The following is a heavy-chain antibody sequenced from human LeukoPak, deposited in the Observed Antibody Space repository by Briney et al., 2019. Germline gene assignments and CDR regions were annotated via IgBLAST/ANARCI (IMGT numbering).Heavy chain of an antibody. J-gene: IGHJ4*02. V-gene: IGHV3-33*01. CDR2: IWYDGSNK. D-gene: IGHD4-17*01. Sequence: GGSLRLSGAASGFTFSSYGMHWVRQAPGKGLEGVAVIWYDGSNKYYADSVKGRFTISRDNSKNTLYLQMNSLRAEDTAVYYCASQWGDYESFDYWGQGTLVTVSS. CDR1: GFTFSSYG. CDR3: ASQWGDYESFDY.